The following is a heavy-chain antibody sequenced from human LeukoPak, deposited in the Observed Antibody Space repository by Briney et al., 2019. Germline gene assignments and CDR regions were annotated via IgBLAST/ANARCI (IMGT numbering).Heavy chain of an antibody. CDR1: GGSISSGDYY. CDR3: ASDYYDSSGYAHFDY. V-gene: IGHV4-30-4*01. Sequence: SETLSLTCTVSGGSISSGDYYWSWIRQPPGKGLEWIGYIYYSGSTYYNPSLKSRVTISVDTPKNQFSLKLSSVTAADTAVYYCASDYYDSSGYAHFDYWGQGTLVTVSS. J-gene: IGHJ4*02. D-gene: IGHD3-22*01. CDR2: IYYSGST.